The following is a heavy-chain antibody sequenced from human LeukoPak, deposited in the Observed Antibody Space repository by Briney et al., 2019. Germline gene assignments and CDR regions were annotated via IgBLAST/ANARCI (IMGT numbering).Heavy chain of an antibody. CDR2: IYYSGST. V-gene: IGHV4-30-4*01. D-gene: IGHD2-2*02. Sequence: PSGTLSLTCTVSGGSISSGDYYWSWIRQPPGKGLEWIGYIYYSGSTYYNPSLKSRVTISVDTSKNQFSLKLSSVTAADTAVYYCVTYCSSTSCYTDAFDIWGQGTMVTVSS. CDR1: GGSISSGDYY. J-gene: IGHJ3*02. CDR3: VTYCSSTSCYTDAFDI.